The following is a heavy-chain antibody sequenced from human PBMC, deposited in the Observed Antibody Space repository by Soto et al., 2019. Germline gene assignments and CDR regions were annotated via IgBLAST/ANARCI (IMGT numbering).Heavy chain of an antibody. V-gene: IGHV4-39*01. Sequence: SETLSLTCTVSGGSISSGGYYWSWIRQHPGKGLEWIGYIYYSGSTYYNPSLKSRVTISVDTSKNQFSLKLSSVTAADTAVYYCARRTYYDFWSGYYQRYYYYMDVWGKGTTVTVSS. CDR3: ARRTYYDFWSGYYQRYYYYMDV. J-gene: IGHJ6*03. CDR2: IYYSGST. CDR1: GGSISSGGYY. D-gene: IGHD3-3*01.